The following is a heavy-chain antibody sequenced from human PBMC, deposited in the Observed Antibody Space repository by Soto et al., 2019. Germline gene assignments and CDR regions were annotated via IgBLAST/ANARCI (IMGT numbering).Heavy chain of an antibody. CDR1: GFPFSSYA. J-gene: IGHJ6*02. Sequence: PGGSQRLSCASSGFPFSSYAMHWVRQAPGKGLEWVAVISYDGSNKYYAGSVKGRFTISRDNSKNTLYLQMNSLRAEDTAVYYCARDLGYCSSTSCYGMDVWGQGTTVTVSS. CDR3: ARDLGYCSSTSCYGMDV. V-gene: IGHV3-30-3*01. D-gene: IGHD2-2*01. CDR2: ISYDGSNK.